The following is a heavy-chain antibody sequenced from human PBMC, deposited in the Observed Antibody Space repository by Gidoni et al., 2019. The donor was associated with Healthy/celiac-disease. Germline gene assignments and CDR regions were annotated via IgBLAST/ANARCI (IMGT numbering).Heavy chain of an antibody. CDR1: GFTFSDYY. V-gene: IGHV3-11*05. CDR2: ISSSSSYT. CDR3: ARYCSSTSCYTTSGAFDI. Sequence: QVQLVESGGGLVKPGGSLRLSCAASGFTFSDYYMSWIRQAPGKGLGWVSYISSSSSYTNYADSVKGRFTISRDNAKNSMYLQMNSLRAEDTAVYYCARYCSSTSCYTTSGAFDIWGQGTMVTVTS. J-gene: IGHJ3*02. D-gene: IGHD2-2*02.